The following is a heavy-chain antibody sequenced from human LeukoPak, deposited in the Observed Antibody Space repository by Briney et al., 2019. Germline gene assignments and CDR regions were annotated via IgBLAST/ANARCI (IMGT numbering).Heavy chain of an antibody. J-gene: IGHJ5*02. Sequence: GGSLRLSCAASGFNFNTYGMHWVRQTPGKGLEWVAVIWHDGSDEYYADSVKGRFTISRDNSKSLVYLQMDSLGDEDTAVYYCAGEVVRDVSGVDYTWLDPWGQGTLVFVS. CDR1: GFNFNTYG. CDR3: AGEVVRDVSGVDYTWLDP. V-gene: IGHV3-33*01. CDR2: IWHDGSDE. D-gene: IGHD2-8*01.